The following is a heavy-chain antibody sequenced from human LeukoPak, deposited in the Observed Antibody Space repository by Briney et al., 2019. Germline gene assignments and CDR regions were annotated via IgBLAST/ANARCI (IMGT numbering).Heavy chain of an antibody. CDR1: GYTFTVHY. V-gene: IGHV1-2*02. D-gene: IGHD1-26*01. CDR3: ARVPRPKYAGGQWDGDY. J-gene: IGHJ4*02. CDR2: INPSSGDT. Sequence: GASVKVSCKTSGYTFTVHYMHWVRQAPGQGLEWMGWINPSSGDTNYAQKFQGRVTMTRDTSISTAYMDLSRLRSDDTAVYYCARVPRPKYAGGQWDGDYWGKGTLVTVSS.